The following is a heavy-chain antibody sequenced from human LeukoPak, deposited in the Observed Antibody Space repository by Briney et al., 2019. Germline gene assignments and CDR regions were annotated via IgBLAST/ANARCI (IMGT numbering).Heavy chain of an antibody. CDR2: ISYSGST. J-gene: IGHJ4*02. D-gene: IGHD3-10*01. Sequence: PSETLSLTCSVSGDYISSGSYYWGWIRQSPGKGLEWIGSISYSGSTYYNPSLKSQVTISVDTSKNQFSLKLNSVTAADTAVYFCARQKYYYGSESFYPFDYWGQGTLVTASS. V-gene: IGHV4-39*01. CDR3: ARQKYYYGSESFYPFDY. CDR1: GDYISSGSYY.